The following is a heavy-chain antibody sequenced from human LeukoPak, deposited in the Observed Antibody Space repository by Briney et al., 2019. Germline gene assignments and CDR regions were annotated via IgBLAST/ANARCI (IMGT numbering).Heavy chain of an antibody. CDR2: ISGSGAST. J-gene: IGHJ4*02. V-gene: IGHV3-23*01. CDR3: AKDRYKIAARQLDY. Sequence: GGSLRLSCAAFGFTFSSYAMSWVRQAPGKGLEWVSGISGSGASTYYADSVNGRFTISRDNSKNTLYLQMNSLRAEDTAVYYCAKDRYKIAARQLDYWGQGTLDTVSS. CDR1: GFTFSSYA. D-gene: IGHD6-6*01.